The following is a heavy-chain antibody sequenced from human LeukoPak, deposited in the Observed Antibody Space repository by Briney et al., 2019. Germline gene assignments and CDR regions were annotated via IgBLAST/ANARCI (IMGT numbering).Heavy chain of an antibody. Sequence: GGSLRLSCAASGFTFSDYYMSWILQAPGKGLEWVSYISSSGSTIYYADSVKGRFTISRDNAKNSLYLQMNSLRAEDTAVYYCASTMVRGVIYDYWGQGTLVTVSS. D-gene: IGHD3-10*01. V-gene: IGHV3-11*01. CDR2: ISSSGSTI. CDR3: ASTMVRGVIYDY. J-gene: IGHJ4*02. CDR1: GFTFSDYY.